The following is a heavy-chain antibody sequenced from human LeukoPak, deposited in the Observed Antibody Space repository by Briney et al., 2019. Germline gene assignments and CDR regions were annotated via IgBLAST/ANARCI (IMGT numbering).Heavy chain of an antibody. Sequence: GGSLRLSCAVSGFTLSEHAMSWVRQAPGEGLQWVSGIIDVGDTYYADSVKGRFTISRDSSKNTLYLQMNSLRAEDTATYYCAKDYCRGGNCPLPFFDSWGQGTLVTVSS. CDR3: AKDYCRGGNCPLPFFDS. V-gene: IGHV3-23*01. CDR2: IIDVGDT. D-gene: IGHD2-15*01. CDR1: GFTLSEHA. J-gene: IGHJ4*02.